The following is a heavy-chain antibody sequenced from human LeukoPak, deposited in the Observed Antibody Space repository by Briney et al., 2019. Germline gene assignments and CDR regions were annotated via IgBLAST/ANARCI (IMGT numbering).Heavy chain of an antibody. CDR2: ISSSSSTI. D-gene: IGHD3-3*01. V-gene: IGHV3-48*01. Sequence: PGGSLRLSCAASGFTFSSYSMTWVRQAPGKGLEWVSYISSSSSTIYYADSVKGRFTISRDNAKNSLYLQMNSLRAEDTALYYGAGGPTFYYDCWSGYPAPTPYFDYWGQGTLVTVSS. CDR1: GFTFSSYS. J-gene: IGHJ4*02. CDR3: AGGPTFYYDCWSGYPAPTPYFDY.